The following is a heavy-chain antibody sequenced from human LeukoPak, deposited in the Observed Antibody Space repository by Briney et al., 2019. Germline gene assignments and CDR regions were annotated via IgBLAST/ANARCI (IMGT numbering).Heavy chain of an antibody. Sequence: SETLSLTCTVSGGSISSYYWSWIRQPPGKGLEWIGYIYYSGSTNYNPSLESRVTISVDMSKNQFSLKLRSVTAADTAVYYCARYPGLEGAGSKGAFDYWGQGTLVTVSS. V-gene: IGHV4-59*01. J-gene: IGHJ4*02. CDR2: IYYSGST. D-gene: IGHD3-10*01. CDR1: GGSISSYY. CDR3: ARYPGLEGAGSKGAFDY.